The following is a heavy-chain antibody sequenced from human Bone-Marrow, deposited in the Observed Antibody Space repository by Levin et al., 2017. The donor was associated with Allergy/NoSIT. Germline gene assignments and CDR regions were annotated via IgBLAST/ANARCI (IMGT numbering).Heavy chain of an antibody. CDR3: AKDQGIGFSDFDS. Sequence: PGGSLRLSCVVSGLTFRNSVFHWVRQAPGKGLEWVAVMAMDPNKKFYAPSLKDRFTVSRDNSRNTVYLQMDNLKVADTALYYCAKDQGIGFSDFDSWGQGTRVTVSS. D-gene: IGHD6-19*01. CDR1: GLTFRNSV. V-gene: IGHV3-30-3*01. J-gene: IGHJ4*02. CDR2: MAMDPNKK.